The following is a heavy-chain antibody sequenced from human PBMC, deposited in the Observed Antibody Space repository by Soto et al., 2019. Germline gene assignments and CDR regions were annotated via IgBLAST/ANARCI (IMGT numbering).Heavy chain of an antibody. CDR3: AIRMYSTRWYYLDY. V-gene: IGHV3-23*01. J-gene: IGHJ4*02. CDR2: ISAST. CDR1: GFPVSSYA. D-gene: IGHD6-13*01. Sequence: EMQLLESGGGLVQAGGSLRLSCAASGFPVSSYALNWVRQAPGKGLEWVSGISASTYYADSVKGRFTISRDTSKNTLYLQMNSLRAEDTAIYFCAIRMYSTRWYYLDYWGQGTLVTVSS.